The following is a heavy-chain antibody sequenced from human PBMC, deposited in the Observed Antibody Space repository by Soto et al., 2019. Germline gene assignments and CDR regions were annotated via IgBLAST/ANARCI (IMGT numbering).Heavy chain of an antibody. J-gene: IGHJ4*02. V-gene: IGHV3-23*01. CDR3: VARMSSSWYYFDY. Sequence: PGGSLRLSCAASGFTFSSYAMSWVRQAPGKGLEWVSAISGSGGSTYYADSVKGRFTISRDNSKNTLYLQMNSLRAEDTAVYYCVARMSSSWYYFDYWGQGTLVTVSS. CDR1: GFTFSSYA. CDR2: ISGSGGST. D-gene: IGHD6-13*01.